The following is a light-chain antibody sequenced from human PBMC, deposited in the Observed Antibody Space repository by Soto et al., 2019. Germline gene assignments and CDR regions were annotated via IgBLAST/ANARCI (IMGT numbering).Light chain of an antibody. V-gene: IGLV1-47*02. J-gene: IGLJ3*02. Sequence: QSVLTQEASASGTIGQRVTISCSGSRSNIGSDLVYWYQHLPGAAPRLLIHSSNQRPSGVPDRFSASKSGTSASLAISGLRPEDEGDYYCAAWDDIVKSWLFGGGTKLTV. CDR2: SSN. CDR3: AAWDDIVKSWL. CDR1: RSNIGSDL.